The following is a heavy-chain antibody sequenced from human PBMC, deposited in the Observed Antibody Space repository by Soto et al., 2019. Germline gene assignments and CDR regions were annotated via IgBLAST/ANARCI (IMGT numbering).Heavy chain of an antibody. CDR1: GFTFSSYS. CDR2: ISSSGSTI. D-gene: IGHD4-4*01. V-gene: IGHV3-48*04. J-gene: IGHJ6*02. Sequence: GGSLRLSCAASGFTFSSYSMNWVRQAPGKGLEWVSYISSSGSTIYYADSVKGRFTISRDNAKNSLYLQMNSLRAEDTAVYYCARDQTVTTGLGYYGMGVWGQGTTVTVSS. CDR3: ARDQTVTTGLGYYGMGV.